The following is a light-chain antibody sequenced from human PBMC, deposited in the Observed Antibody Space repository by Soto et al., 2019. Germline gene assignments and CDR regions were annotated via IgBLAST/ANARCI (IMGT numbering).Light chain of an antibody. V-gene: IGKV1-5*01. CDR2: DAS. CDR3: QQYNTYPWT. J-gene: IGKJ1*01. CDR1: QSISSW. Sequence: DIQMTQSPSNLSASVGDRVTITCRASQSISSWLAWYQQKPGKAPKLLIYDASSLESGVPSRFSGGGSGTEFTLTISSLQPDDFATYYCQQYNTYPWTFGQGTKVDIK.